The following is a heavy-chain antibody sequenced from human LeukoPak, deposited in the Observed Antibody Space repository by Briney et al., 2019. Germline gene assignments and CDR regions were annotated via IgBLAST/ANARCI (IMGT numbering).Heavy chain of an antibody. D-gene: IGHD6-13*01. J-gene: IGHJ6*02. CDR3: TTASSSWYNFYYYAMDV. Sequence: NPGGSLRLSCAASGLTFSNAWMNWVRQAPGKGLEWVGRIKAKAVGGTTDYAAPVKGRFTISRDDSKNTLYLQMSSLKTEDTAMYYCTTASSSWYNFYYYAMDVWGQGTTVTVSS. V-gene: IGHV3-15*01. CDR1: GLTFSNAW. CDR2: IKAKAVGGTT.